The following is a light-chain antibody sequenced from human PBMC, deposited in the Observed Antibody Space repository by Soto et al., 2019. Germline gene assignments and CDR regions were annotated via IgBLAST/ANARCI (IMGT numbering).Light chain of an antibody. CDR2: DAS. V-gene: IGKV1-5*01. CDR3: QQYNSYLYT. Sequence: DIQMTQSHSTLSASEGDKPTTTSRSGRGFGRCLSWYTQKQGKAPKLLIYDASSLESGVPSRFSGSGSGTEFTLTISRLQPEDFATYYCQQYNSYLYTFGQGTKLEIK. J-gene: IGKJ2*01. CDR1: RGFGRC.